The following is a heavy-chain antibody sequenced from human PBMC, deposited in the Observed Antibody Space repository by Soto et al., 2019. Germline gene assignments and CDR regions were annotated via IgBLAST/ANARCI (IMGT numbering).Heavy chain of an antibody. CDR3: ARVKLYNWNYLSFDY. D-gene: IGHD1-7*01. CDR1: GGSFSGYY. Sequence: ETLSLTCAVYGGSFSGYYWSWIRQPPGKGLEWIGEINHSGSTNYNPSLKSRVTISVDTSKNQFSLKLSSVTAADTAVYYCARVKLYNWNYLSFDYWGQGTLVTVSS. J-gene: IGHJ4*02. V-gene: IGHV4-34*01. CDR2: INHSGST.